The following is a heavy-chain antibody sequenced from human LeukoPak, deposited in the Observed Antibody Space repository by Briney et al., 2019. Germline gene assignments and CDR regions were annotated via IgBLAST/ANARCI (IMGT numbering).Heavy chain of an antibody. CDR2: INHSGST. CDR3: AVTMVRGVIKGGVLDY. J-gene: IGHJ4*02. V-gene: IGHV4-34*01. Sequence: SETLSLTCAVYGGSFSGYYWSWIRQPPGKGLEWIGEINHSGSTNYNPSLKSRVTISVDTSKNQFSLKLSSVTAADTAVYYCAVTMVRGVIKGGVLDYWGQGTLVTVSS. CDR1: GGSFSGYY. D-gene: IGHD3-10*01.